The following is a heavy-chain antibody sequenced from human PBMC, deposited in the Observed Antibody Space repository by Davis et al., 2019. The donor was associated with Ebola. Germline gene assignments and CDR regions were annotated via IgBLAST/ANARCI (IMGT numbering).Heavy chain of an antibody. V-gene: IGHV1-2*06. CDR3: ARDREAAAAGYYGMDV. CDR1: GYTFIASY. CDR2: INPNGGDT. D-gene: IGHD6-13*01. Sequence: ASLKVSCKASGYTFIASYIHWVRQAPGQGLEWMGRINPNGGDTVYAQKFQGRVTMTRDTSITTAYMDLTRLISDDTAVYYCARDREAAAAGYYGMDVWGKGTAVTVSS. J-gene: IGHJ6*04.